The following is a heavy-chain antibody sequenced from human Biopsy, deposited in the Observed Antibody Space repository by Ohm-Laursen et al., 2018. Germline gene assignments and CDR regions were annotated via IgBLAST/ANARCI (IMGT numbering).Heavy chain of an antibody. V-gene: IGHV3-74*01. CDR3: AKDLHNYGMDV. CDR1: GFTLSTYW. J-gene: IGHJ6*02. Sequence: SLRLSCAASGFTLSTYWMHWVRQVPGKGLVWVSRISSDGSSVSYADSVEGRLTVSRDNAKNTLYLQMNSLRADDTAIYYCAKDLHNYGMDVWGQGTTVTVSS. CDR2: ISSDGSSV.